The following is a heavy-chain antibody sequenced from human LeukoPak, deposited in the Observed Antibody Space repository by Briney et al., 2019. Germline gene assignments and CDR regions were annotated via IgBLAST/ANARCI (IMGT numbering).Heavy chain of an antibody. CDR1: GYTFTGYY. J-gene: IGHJ6*03. CDR2: INPNSGGT. CDR3: ARSVLAYYYYYMDV. D-gene: IGHD3-10*02. Sequence: ASVKVSCKASGYTFTGYYMHWVRQAPGQGLEWMGWINPNSGGTNYAQKFQGRVTMTRDTSISTAYMELSSLRAEDTAVYYCARSVLAYYYYYMDVWGKGTTVTISS. V-gene: IGHV1-2*02.